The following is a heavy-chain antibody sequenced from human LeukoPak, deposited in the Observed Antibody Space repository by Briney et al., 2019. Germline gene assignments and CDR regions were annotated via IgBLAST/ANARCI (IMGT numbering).Heavy chain of an antibody. J-gene: IGHJ4*02. CDR2: IYSGGST. CDR1: GFTVSSNY. CDR3: ARSPSSDY. D-gene: IGHD2-2*01. Sequence: GGSLRLSCAASGFTVSSNYMSWVRQAPGKGLEWVSVIYSGGSTYFADSVKGRFTISRDNSKTTLYLHMNSLRAEDTAVYYCARSPSSDYWGQGTLVTVSS. V-gene: IGHV3-66*01.